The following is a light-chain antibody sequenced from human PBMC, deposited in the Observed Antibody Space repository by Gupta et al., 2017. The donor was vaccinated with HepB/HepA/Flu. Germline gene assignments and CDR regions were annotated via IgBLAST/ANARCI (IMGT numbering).Light chain of an antibody. V-gene: IGKV1-12*01. CDR1: HDIGRY. CDR2: GAS. J-gene: IGKJ2*01. CDR3: QHEKSLPRT. Sequence: DIQMTQSPSSVSASVGDRVTLTCRASHDIGRYLAWYQQRPGEAPKLLIYGASRVHSGVPSRFSGSGFGTEFTLTISRRQPEDFAIYYCQHEKSLPRTFGQGTXVDVK.